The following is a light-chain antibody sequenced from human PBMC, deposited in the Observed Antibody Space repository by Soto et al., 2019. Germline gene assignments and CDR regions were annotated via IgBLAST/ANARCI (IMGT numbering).Light chain of an antibody. CDR2: GAS. CDR1: QSISTY. CDR3: QQSYHSPPT. J-gene: IGKJ1*01. Sequence: DIQMTQSPSSLSASVGDRVTIACRTSQSISTYLNWYQQKPGKAPRLLMYGASTLQRGVPSRFSGSGSGTDFTLTISSLQHEDLATYFCQQSYHSPPTFGQGTKVEIK. V-gene: IGKV1-39*01.